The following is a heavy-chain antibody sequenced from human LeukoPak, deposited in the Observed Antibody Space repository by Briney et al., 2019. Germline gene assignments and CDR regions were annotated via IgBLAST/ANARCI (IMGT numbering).Heavy chain of an antibody. CDR2: INPSGGST. CDR1: GYTFTSYY. Sequence: ASVKVSCKASGYTFTSYYMHWVRQAPGQGLEWMGIINPSGGSTSYAQKFQGRVTMTRDTSTSTVHMELSSLRSEDTAVYYCARDRGYYDFWSGYHLFDYWGQGTLVTVSS. J-gene: IGHJ4*02. D-gene: IGHD3-3*01. V-gene: IGHV1-46*01. CDR3: ARDRGYYDFWSGYHLFDY.